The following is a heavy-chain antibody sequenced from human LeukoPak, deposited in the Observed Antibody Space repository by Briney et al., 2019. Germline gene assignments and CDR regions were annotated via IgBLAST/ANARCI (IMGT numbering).Heavy chain of an antibody. Sequence: TTSETLSLTCTVSGGSINNYYRSWIRQPAGKGLEWIGRIYTRGSTNYNPSLKSRVTMSVDTSKNQFSLKLSSVTAADTAVYYCARGRYCSADICSGGDAFDIWGQGTMVSVSS. J-gene: IGHJ3*02. V-gene: IGHV4-4*07. CDR2: IYTRGST. CDR1: GGSINNYY. CDR3: ARGRYCSADICSGGDAFDI. D-gene: IGHD2-15*01.